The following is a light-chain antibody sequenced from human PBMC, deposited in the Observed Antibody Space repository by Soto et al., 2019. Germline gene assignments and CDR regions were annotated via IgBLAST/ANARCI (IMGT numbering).Light chain of an antibody. J-gene: IGKJ2*01. CDR3: QQYNRYLYT. Sequence: DFQMTQSPSTLSASVGDRVTITCRASQTIRSRLAWFQQKPGKAPKLLIYDASSLESGVPQRFSGSGSGTEFTRTLSSLQTDDFSTYYCQQYNRYLYTFGQGTKLEIK. V-gene: IGKV1-5*01. CDR1: QTIRSR. CDR2: DAS.